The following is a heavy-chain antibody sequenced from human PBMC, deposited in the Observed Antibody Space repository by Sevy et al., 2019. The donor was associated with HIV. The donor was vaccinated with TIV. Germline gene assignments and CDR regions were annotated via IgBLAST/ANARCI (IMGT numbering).Heavy chain of an antibody. V-gene: IGHV1-24*01. CDR3: ATSSIMITFGGVIVIRGHDAFDI. CDR2: FDPEDGET. CDR1: GYTLTELS. J-gene: IGHJ3*02. Sequence: APLKVSCKVSGYTLTELSMHWVRQAPGKGLEWMGGFDPEDGETIYAQKFQGRVTMTEDTSTDTAYMELSSLRSEDTAGYYCATSSIMITFGGVIVIRGHDAFDIWGQGTMVTVSS. D-gene: IGHD3-16*02.